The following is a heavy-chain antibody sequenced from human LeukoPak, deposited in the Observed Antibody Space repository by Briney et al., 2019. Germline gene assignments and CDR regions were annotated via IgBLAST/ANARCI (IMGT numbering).Heavy chain of an antibody. Sequence: GGSLRLSCAASGFTFNNAWMNWVRQAPGRGLEWVGRIRSGADGGTSDYAAPVKGRFTFSRDDSKNTLYLQMNSLKAEDSAVYYCSVYYALHYWGQGTLVTVSS. D-gene: IGHD3-16*01. CDR2: IRSGADGGTS. CDR3: SVYYALHY. CDR1: GFTFNNAW. V-gene: IGHV3-15*01. J-gene: IGHJ4*02.